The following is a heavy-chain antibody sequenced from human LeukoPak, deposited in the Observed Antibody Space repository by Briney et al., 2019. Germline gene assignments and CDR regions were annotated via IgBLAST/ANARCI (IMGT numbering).Heavy chain of an antibody. J-gene: IGHJ6*02. CDR2: IWFDGRNT. CDR3: ASGRLNYFYAMDI. Sequence: GGSLRLSCAASGFTFSSYDMHWVRQAPGKGLEWVAVIWFDGRNTYYAGSVKGRFTISRDNSKNTLYLQMNSPRAEDTAVYYCASGRLNYFYAMDIWGQGTTVTVSS. V-gene: IGHV3-33*01. CDR1: GFTFSSYD.